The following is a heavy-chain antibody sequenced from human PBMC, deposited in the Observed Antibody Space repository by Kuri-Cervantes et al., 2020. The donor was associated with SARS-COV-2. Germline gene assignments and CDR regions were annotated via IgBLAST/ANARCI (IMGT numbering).Heavy chain of an antibody. CDR3: AKGPYYDFWSGPFDP. CDR2: VTGSGGGT. J-gene: IGHJ5*02. CDR1: GFNFDRYA. Sequence: GGSLRLSCVASGFNFDRYAMTWVRQAPGKGLEWVSAVTGSGGGTYYADSVKGRFTISRDNAKNSLYLQMNSLRAEDTAVYYCAKGPYYDFWSGPFDPWGQGTLVTVSS. D-gene: IGHD3-3*01. V-gene: IGHV3-23*01.